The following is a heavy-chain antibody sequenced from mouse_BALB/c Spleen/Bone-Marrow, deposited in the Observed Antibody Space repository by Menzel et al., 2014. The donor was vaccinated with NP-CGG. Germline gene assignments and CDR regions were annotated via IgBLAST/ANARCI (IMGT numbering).Heavy chain of an antibody. J-gene: IGHJ4*01. CDR1: GFIFSYYA. CDR2: ISSGGSYT. V-gene: IGHV5-9-4*01. D-gene: IGHD3-1*01. Sequence: EVNVVESGGGLVKPGGSLKLSCAASGFIFSYYAVSWVRQSPEKRLEWVAEISSGGSYTYYPDTVTGRFTISRDNAKNTLYLEMSSLRSEDTAMYYCTRDRGDYWGQGTSVTVSS. CDR3: TRDRGDY.